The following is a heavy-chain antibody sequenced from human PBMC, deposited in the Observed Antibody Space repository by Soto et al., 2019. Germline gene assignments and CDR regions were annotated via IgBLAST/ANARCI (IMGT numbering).Heavy chain of an antibody. Sequence: GGSLRLSCAASGFTFSTYWMSWVRQAPGKGLEWVANIKEDGSEKYYVDSVEGRFTISRDDAKNSLYLQRTSLRAEDTALYYCARGWGYFDSSGFPYLYAMDVWGQGTTVTVSS. J-gene: IGHJ6*02. V-gene: IGHV3-7*01. CDR3: ARGWGYFDSSGFPYLYAMDV. D-gene: IGHD3-22*01. CDR2: IKEDGSEK. CDR1: GFTFSTYW.